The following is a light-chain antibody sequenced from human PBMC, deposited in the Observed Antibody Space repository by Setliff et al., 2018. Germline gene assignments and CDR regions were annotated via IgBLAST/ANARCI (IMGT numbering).Light chain of an antibody. CDR1: SSDIGGYNY. CDR3: NAYTSGSTYV. V-gene: IGLV2-14*03. Sequence: QSALTQPAAVSGSLGQSITISCTGTSSDIGGYNYVSWYQQHPGRAPKLMIYDVSTRPSGISYRFSGSKSGNTASLTISGLQAEDEADYYCNAYTSGSTYVFGTGTKGTVL. CDR2: DVS. J-gene: IGLJ1*01.